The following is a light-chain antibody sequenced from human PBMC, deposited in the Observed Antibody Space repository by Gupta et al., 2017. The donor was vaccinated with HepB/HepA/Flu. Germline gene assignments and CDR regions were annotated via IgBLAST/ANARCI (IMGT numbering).Light chain of an antibody. CDR1: QSLVYNGGDTL. Sequence: EVVMTHSPLALPVTLVQPASISCNSSQSLVYNGGDTLLVWFQQRPGQSPRRLIYRVSNRDSGVPDRFSGGGSGTYFTLRISSVEAEDVGVYYCFQYTYRPQTFGQGTKLEVK. V-gene: IGKV2-30*01. CDR3: FQYTYRPQT. J-gene: IGKJ2*01. CDR2: RVS.